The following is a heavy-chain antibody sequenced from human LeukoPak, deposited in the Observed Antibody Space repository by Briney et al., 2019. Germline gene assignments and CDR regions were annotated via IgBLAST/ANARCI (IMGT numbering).Heavy chain of an antibody. J-gene: IGHJ3*02. CDR1: GGSISSYY. CDR2: IYYSGST. CDR3: ARSRGSYYRPYDAFDI. D-gene: IGHD1-26*01. V-gene: IGHV4-59*12. Sequence: SETLSLTCTVSGGSISSYYWSWIRQPPGKGLEWIGYIYYSGSTNYNPSLKSRVTISVDTSKNQFSLKLSSVTAADTAVYYCARSRGSYYRPYDAFDIWGQGTMVTVSS.